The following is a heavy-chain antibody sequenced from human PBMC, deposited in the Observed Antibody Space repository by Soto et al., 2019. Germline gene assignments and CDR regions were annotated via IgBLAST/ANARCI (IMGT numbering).Heavy chain of an antibody. J-gene: IGHJ5*02. CDR1: GGTFSSYA. V-gene: IGHV1-69*05. CDR3: AREEQQLVGRIPFDP. Sequence: SVKVSFKASGGTFSSYAISWVRQAPGQGLEWMGGIIPIFGTANYAQKLQGRVTMTKDTSTSTAYMELRSLRSDDTAVYYCAREEQQLVGRIPFDPWGQGTLVTVSS. CDR2: IIPIFGTA. D-gene: IGHD6-13*01.